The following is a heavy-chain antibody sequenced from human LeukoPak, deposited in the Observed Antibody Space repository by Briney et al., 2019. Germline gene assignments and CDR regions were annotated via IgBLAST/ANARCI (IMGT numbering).Heavy chain of an antibody. CDR1: GFTFSSYW. CDR3: ARENYYDRSRYSEYYFDY. J-gene: IGHJ4*02. V-gene: IGHV3-7*01. CDR2: IKQDGSEK. Sequence: EGSLRLSCAVSGFTFSSYWMSWVRQAPGKGLEWVANIKQDGSEKYYVDSVKGRFTISRDNAKNPLYLQMNSLRAKDTAVYFCARENYYDRSRYSEYYFDYWGQGTLVTVSS. D-gene: IGHD3-22*01.